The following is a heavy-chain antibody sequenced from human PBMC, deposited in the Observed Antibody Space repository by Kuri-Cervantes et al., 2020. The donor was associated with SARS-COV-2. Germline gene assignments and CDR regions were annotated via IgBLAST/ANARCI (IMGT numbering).Heavy chain of an antibody. J-gene: IGHJ4*02. CDR3: AKDIWSSSSGPLDY. CDR2: ISSSSSYI. D-gene: IGHD6-6*01. V-gene: IGHV3-21*04. Sequence: GGSLRLSCADSGFTFSSYSMNWVRQAPGKGLEWVSYISSSSSYIYYADSLKGRFTISRDNSKNSLYLQMNSLRTEDTALYYCAKDIWSSSSGPLDYWGQGTLVTVSS. CDR1: GFTFSSYS.